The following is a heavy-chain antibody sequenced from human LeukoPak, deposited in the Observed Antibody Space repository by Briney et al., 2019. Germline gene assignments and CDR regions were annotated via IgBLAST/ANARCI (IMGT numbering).Heavy chain of an antibody. CDR2: INHSGST. CDR3: AARHCSSTSCYKQRLNNFDY. J-gene: IGHJ4*02. CDR1: GGSFSGYY. D-gene: IGHD2-2*02. V-gene: IGHV4-34*01. Sequence: SEILSLTCAVYGGSFSGYYWSWIRQPPGKGLEWIGEINHSGSTNYNPSLKSRVTISVDTSKNQFSLKLSSVTAADTAVYYCAARHCSSTSCYKQRLNNFDYWGQGTLVTVSS.